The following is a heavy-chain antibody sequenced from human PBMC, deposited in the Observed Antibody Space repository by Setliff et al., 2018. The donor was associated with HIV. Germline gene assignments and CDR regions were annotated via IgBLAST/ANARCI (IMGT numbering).Heavy chain of an antibody. Sequence: ASVKVSCKASGYTFTGYYMHWVRQAPGQGLEWMGWINPNSGGTNFAQKFQGWVTMTRDTSISTAYMELSRLRPDDTAVYYCARDYYGSSGYPIATYYFDYWGQGTLVTVSS. CDR3: ARDYYGSSGYPIATYYFDY. D-gene: IGHD3-22*01. V-gene: IGHV1-2*04. J-gene: IGHJ4*02. CDR1: GYTFTGYY. CDR2: INPNSGGT.